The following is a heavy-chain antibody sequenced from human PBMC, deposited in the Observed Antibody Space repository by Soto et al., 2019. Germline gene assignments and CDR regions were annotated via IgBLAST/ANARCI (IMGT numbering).Heavy chain of an antibody. CDR2: IRSNANSYAT. CDR3: TRVLFTVPDYYYYYMDV. CDR1: GFTFSGSA. J-gene: IGHJ6*03. Sequence: EVQLVESGGGLVQPGGSLKLSCAASGFTFSGSAMHWVRQASGKGLEWVGRIRSNANSYATAYAASVKGRFTISRDDSKNTAYLQMNSLKTEDTAVYYCTRVLFTVPDYYYYYMDVWGKGTTVTVSS. D-gene: IGHD4-4*01. V-gene: IGHV3-73*01.